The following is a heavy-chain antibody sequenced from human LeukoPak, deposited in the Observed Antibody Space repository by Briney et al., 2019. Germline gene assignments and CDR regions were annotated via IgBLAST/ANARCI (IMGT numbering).Heavy chain of an antibody. CDR3: ARSYYYDSSGYLYS. CDR1: RFTFSNYW. D-gene: IGHD3-22*01. V-gene: IGHV3-74*01. CDR2: INGDGSST. J-gene: IGHJ4*02. Sequence: GGSLRLSCAASRFTFSNYWMHWVRQDPGKGLMWVSRINGDGSSTDYADSVKGRFTISRDNAKNTLYLQMSSLRADDTAVYYCARSYYYDSSGYLYSWGQGTVVTVSS.